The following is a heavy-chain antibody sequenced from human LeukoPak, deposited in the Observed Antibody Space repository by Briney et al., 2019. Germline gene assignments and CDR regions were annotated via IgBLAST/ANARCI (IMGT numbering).Heavy chain of an antibody. Sequence: SGGSLRLSCAASGFTVSSNYMSWVRQAPGKGLEWVSVIYSGGSTYYADSVKGRFTISRDNSKNTLYLQMNSLRAEDTAVYVCARDLQFYGVPYGVDVWGQGTTVTVSS. V-gene: IGHV3-53*01. J-gene: IGHJ6*02. CDR3: ARDLQFYGVPYGVDV. D-gene: IGHD3-10*01. CDR1: GFTVSSNY. CDR2: IYSGGST.